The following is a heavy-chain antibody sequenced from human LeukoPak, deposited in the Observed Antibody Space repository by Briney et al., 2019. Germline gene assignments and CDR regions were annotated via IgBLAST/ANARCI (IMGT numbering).Heavy chain of an antibody. CDR1: GFTFSSFA. Sequence: PGGSLRLSCATSGFTFSSFAMTWVRQAPGKGLEWIGSIYYSGSTYYNPSLKSRVTISVDTSKNQFSLKLSSVTAADTAVYYCARDDSSGYSYWGQGTLVTVSS. J-gene: IGHJ4*02. CDR2: IYYSGST. D-gene: IGHD3-22*01. V-gene: IGHV4-38-2*02. CDR3: ARDDSSGYSY.